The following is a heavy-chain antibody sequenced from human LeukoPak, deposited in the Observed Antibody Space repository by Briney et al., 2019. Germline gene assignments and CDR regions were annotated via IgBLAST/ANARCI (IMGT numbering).Heavy chain of an antibody. CDR3: ARDRYLDYGDYIGWFDP. J-gene: IGHJ5*02. D-gene: IGHD4-17*01. Sequence: SETLSLTCTVSGASISSYYWNWIRQPPGKGLEWIGYIYYSGSTNYNPSLKSRVTLSVDTSKNQFSLQLDSVTPEDTAVYYCARDRYLDYGDYIGWFDPWGQEILVTVSS. CDR2: IYYSGST. V-gene: IGHV4-59*12. CDR1: GASISSYY.